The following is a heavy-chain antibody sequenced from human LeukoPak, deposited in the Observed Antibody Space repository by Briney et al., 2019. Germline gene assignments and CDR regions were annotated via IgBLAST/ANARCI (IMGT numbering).Heavy chain of an antibody. V-gene: IGHV7-4-1*02. D-gene: IGHD3-16*01. J-gene: IGHJ6*02. CDR3: ARGLGGYYYYGMDV. Sequence: ASVKVSCKVSGYTLTELSMHWVRQAPGKGLEWMGWINTNTGNPTYAQGFTGRFVFSLDTSVSTAYLQISSLKAEDTAVYYCARGLGGYYYYGMDVWGQGTTVTVSS. CDR1: GYTLTELS. CDR2: INTNTGNP.